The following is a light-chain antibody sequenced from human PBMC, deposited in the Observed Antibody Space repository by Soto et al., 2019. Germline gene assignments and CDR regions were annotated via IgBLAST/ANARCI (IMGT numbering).Light chain of an antibody. CDR3: QQYGSSPL. Sequence: EIVLTQSPGTLSLSPGERATLSCRASQSINSNYLAWYQQKPGQAPRLLMYGASSRATGIPDRFSGSGSGKDFNLTISSLEPEDFAVYYCQQYGSSPLFGPGTQVDIK. CDR1: QSINSNY. V-gene: IGKV3-20*01. J-gene: IGKJ3*01. CDR2: GAS.